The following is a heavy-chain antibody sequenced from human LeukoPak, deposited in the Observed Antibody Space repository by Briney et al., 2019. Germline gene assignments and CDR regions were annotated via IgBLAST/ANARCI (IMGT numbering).Heavy chain of an antibody. CDR2: INPSGDST. CDR3: ARGQWTSKYYYYMDV. V-gene: IGHV1-46*01. D-gene: IGHD6-19*01. CDR1: GYTFTSYY. J-gene: IGHJ6*03. Sequence: ASVKVSCKASGYTFTSYYMHWVRQAPGQGLEWMGIINPSGDSTSSAQKFQGRVTMTRDTSISTAYMELSGLKSDDTAFYYCARGQWTSKYYYYMDVWGRGTTVTVSS.